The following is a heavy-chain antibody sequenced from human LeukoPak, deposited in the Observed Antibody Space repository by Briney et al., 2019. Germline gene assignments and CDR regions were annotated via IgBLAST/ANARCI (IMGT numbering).Heavy chain of an antibody. CDR1: GFTFSSYS. CDR2: ISSSSSYI. V-gene: IGHV3-21*01. Sequence: GGSLRLSCAASGFTFSSYSMNWVRQAPGKGLEWVSSISSSSSYIYYADSVKGRFTISRDNAKNSLYLQMNSLRAEDTAVYYCARGNQIAVAGSNFDYWGQGTLVTVSS. CDR3: ARGNQIAVAGSNFDY. J-gene: IGHJ4*02. D-gene: IGHD6-19*01.